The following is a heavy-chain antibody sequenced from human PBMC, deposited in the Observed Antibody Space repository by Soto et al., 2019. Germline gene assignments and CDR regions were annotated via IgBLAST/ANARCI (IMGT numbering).Heavy chain of an antibody. J-gene: IGHJ6*02. CDR1: GYTFTGYY. D-gene: IGHD2-15*01. Sequence: QVQLVQSGAEVKKPGASVKVSCKASGYTFTGYYMHWVRQAPGQGLEWMGWIHPNSGGTNYAQKFQGWVTMTRDTSISTAYMELSRLRSDDTAVYYCARGPALRGYYYYGMDVWGQGTTVTVSS. CDR2: IHPNSGGT. V-gene: IGHV1-2*04. CDR3: ARGPALRGYYYYGMDV.